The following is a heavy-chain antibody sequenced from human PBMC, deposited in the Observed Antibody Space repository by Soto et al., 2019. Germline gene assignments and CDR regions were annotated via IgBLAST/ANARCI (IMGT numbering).Heavy chain of an antibody. CDR2: INWNSGDI. D-gene: IGHD3-3*01. J-gene: IGHJ4*02. CDR3: AKDMSGYPPYYFDY. V-gene: IGHV3-9*01. CDR1: GFTFDNYA. Sequence: EVQLVESGGGLVQPGRSLRLSCAASGFTFDNYAMHWVRQGPGKGLEWVSGINWNSGDIGYADSMRGRFTISRDNAENSLYLQMNSLRAEDTALYYCAKDMSGYPPYYFDYWGQGTLVTVSS.